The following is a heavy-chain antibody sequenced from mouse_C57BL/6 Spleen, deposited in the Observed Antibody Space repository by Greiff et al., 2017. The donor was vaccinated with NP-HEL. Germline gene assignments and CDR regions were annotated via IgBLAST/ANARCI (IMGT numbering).Heavy chain of an antibody. V-gene: IGHV5-16*01. CDR1: GFTFSDYY. D-gene: IGHD1-1*01. J-gene: IGHJ2*01. CDR2: INYDGSST. Sequence: EVMLVESEGGLVQPGSSMKLSCTASGFTFSDYYMAWVRQVPEKGLEWVANINYDGSSTYYLDSLKSRFIISRDNAKNILYLQMSSLKSEDTATYYCARGSDYYGSSYYFDYWGQGTTLTVSS. CDR3: ARGSDYYGSSYYFDY.